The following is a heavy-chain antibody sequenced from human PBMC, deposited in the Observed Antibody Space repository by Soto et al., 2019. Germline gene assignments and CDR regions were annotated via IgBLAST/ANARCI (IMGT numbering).Heavy chain of an antibody. D-gene: IGHD2-15*01. Sequence: GGSLRLSCAASGFTFDDYTMHWVRQAPGKGLEWVSLISWDGGSTYYADSVKGRFTISRDNSKNSLYLQMNSLRTEDTALYYCLGLAPTYYYYGMDFSGQATTGTVSS. V-gene: IGHV3-43*01. J-gene: IGHJ6*02. CDR3: LGLAPTYYYYGMDF. CDR2: ISWDGGST. CDR1: GFTFDDYT.